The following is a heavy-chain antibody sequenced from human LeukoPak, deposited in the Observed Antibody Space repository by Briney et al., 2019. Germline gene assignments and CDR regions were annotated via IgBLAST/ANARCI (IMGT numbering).Heavy chain of an antibody. CDR3: AKDMAVTGDWDYFDY. V-gene: IGHV3-43*01. J-gene: IGHJ4*02. CDR1: GFTFDDYT. Sequence: TGGSLRLSCAASGFTFDDYTMHWVRQAPGKGLEWVSVITWDGGSTHYADSVKGRFTISRDNSKNSLYLQMKSLRTEDTALYYCAKDMAVTGDWDYFDYWGQGTLVTVSS. D-gene: IGHD2-21*02. CDR2: ITWDGGST.